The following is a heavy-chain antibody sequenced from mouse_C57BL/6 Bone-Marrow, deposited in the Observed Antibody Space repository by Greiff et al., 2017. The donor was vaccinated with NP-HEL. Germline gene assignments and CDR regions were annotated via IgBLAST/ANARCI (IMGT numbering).Heavy chain of an antibody. J-gene: IGHJ2*01. CDR3: AGVLWLRKAYCFDY. CDR1: GYTFTDYN. V-gene: IGHV1-18*01. D-gene: IGHD2-2*01. Sequence: EVKLQESGPELVKPGASVKIPCKASGYTFTDYNMDWVKQSHGKSLEWIGDINPNNGGTIYNQKFKGKATLTVDKSSSTAYMELRSLTSEDTAVYYCAGVLWLRKAYCFDYWGQGTTLTVSS. CDR2: INPNNGGT.